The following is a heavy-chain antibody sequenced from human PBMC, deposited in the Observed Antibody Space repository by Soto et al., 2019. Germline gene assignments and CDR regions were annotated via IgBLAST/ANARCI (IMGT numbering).Heavy chain of an antibody. CDR3: VRPYYSSSWFPFDR. J-gene: IGHJ4*02. D-gene: IGHD6-13*01. Sequence: VGSLRLSCTGSGFDFGDYYMSWIRQAPGKGLEWVSYIDSGDGTTYYTDSVKGRFTISRDNAKKTVHLQMSSLRVEDTALYYCVRPYYSSSWFPFDRWGQGTLVTVSS. V-gene: IGHV3-11*01. CDR2: IDSGDGTT. CDR1: GFDFGDYY.